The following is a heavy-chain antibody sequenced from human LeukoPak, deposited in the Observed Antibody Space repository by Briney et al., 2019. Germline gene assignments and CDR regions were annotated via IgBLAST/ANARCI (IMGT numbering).Heavy chain of an antibody. CDR2: INQDGSEK. V-gene: IGHV3-7*04. CDR3: ARVYSSYFDY. Sequence: GGSLRLSCAASKFTFTTYSMAWVRQAPGKGLEWVANINQDGSEKYYVASVKGRFTISRDNAKNSLYLQMNSLRAEDTAVYYCARVYSSYFDYWGQGTLVTVSS. J-gene: IGHJ4*02. CDR1: KFTFTTYS. D-gene: IGHD6-19*01.